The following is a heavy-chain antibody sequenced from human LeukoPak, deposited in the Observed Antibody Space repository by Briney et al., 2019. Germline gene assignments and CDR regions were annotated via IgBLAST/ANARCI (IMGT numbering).Heavy chain of an antibody. V-gene: IGHV3-23*01. CDR1: GFTFNNYA. D-gene: IGHD3-10*01. J-gene: IGHJ4*02. Sequence: QPGGSLRLSCAASGFTFNNYAMSWVRQAPGKGLECVSSISGSGDSAYYADSVKGRFTISRDNSKNTLYLQMNSLRAEDTAVYYCARDQGSYYGSGSYFWGQGTLVTVSS. CDR3: ARDQGSYYGSGSYF. CDR2: ISGSGDSA.